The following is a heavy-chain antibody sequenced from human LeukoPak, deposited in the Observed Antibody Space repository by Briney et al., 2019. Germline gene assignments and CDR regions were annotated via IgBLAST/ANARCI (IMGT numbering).Heavy chain of an antibody. CDR3: ARGFPDGSGSYPQPFDY. V-gene: IGHV1-69*06. CDR2: IIPIFGTA. Sequence: GASVKVSCKASGGTFSSHAISWVRQAPGQGLEWMGGIIPIFGTANYAQKFQGRVTITADKSTSIAYMELSSLRSEDTAVYYCARGFPDGSGSYPQPFDYWGQGTLVTVSS. J-gene: IGHJ4*02. D-gene: IGHD3-10*01. CDR1: GGTFSSHA.